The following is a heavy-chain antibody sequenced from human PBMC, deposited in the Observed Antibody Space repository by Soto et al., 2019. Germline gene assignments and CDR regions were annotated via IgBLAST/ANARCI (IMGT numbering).Heavy chain of an antibody. V-gene: IGHV3-23*01. CDR1: GLTFSIYS. CDR3: AKDRNVYDILSGFCYYCGMDV. CDR2: SSGSGGST. Sequence: GLSLSLSCSSSGLTFSIYSMSCVRQAPGKGLEWVSASSGSGGSTYYEDSVKGRVTISRDNTKNTLYLQMNSLRAEDTVVYYCAKDRNVYDILSGFCYYCGMDVSGKGTKVTVSS. J-gene: IGHJ6*04. D-gene: IGHD3-9*01.